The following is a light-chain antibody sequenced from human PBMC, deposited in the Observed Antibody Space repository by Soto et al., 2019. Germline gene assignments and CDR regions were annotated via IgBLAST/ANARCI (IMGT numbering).Light chain of an antibody. CDR1: QSISSY. V-gene: IGKV1-39*01. CDR2: AAS. Sequence: DIQMTQSPSSLSASVGDRVTNTCRASQSISSYLHWYQQRPGKAPKLLIYAASNLQSGVPSRFSGSGSGTDFTLTISSLQPEDFATYYCQQSYSKPPTFGQGTKVDIK. J-gene: IGKJ1*01. CDR3: QQSYSKPPT.